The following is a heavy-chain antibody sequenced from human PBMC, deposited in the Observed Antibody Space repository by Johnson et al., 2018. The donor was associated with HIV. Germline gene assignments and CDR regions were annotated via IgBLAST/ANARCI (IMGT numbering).Heavy chain of an antibody. CDR1: RFTFSSYG. D-gene: IGHD1-26*01. Sequence: QVQLVESGGGVVQPGRSLRLSCAASRFTFSSYGMHWVRQAPGKGLEWVATIWFDGNNKYYADSVKGRFTISRDNSKKTLFLQMNSLRAEDTAVYYCAKDRGSPGIPAALDIWGQGTMVTVSS. J-gene: IGHJ3*02. CDR3: AKDRGSPGIPAALDI. CDR2: IWFDGNNK. V-gene: IGHV3-33*06.